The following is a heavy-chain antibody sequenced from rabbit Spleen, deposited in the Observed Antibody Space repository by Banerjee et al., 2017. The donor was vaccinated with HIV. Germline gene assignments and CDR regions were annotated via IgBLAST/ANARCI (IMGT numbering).Heavy chain of an antibody. D-gene: IGHD6-1*01. V-gene: IGHV1S45*01. Sequence: QEQLEESGGDLVKPEGSLTLNCTASGIDFSSVYYICWVRQAPGKGLEWIACIYAGSSGSTYYANWVNGRLTISKTSSTTVTLQMTSLTVADTATYFCVREAGYGGYGDGNLWGPGTLVTVS. CDR1: GIDFSSVYY. J-gene: IGHJ4*01. CDR2: IYAGSSGST. CDR3: VREAGYGGYGDGNL.